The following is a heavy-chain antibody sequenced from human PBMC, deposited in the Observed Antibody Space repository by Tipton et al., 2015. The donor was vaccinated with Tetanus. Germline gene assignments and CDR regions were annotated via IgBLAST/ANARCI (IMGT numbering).Heavy chain of an antibody. V-gene: IGHV4-59*01. CDR3: AREVPAAGHFDS. J-gene: IGHJ4*02. D-gene: IGHD2-2*01. CDR2: VYYNGNT. CDR1: GGSISGSY. Sequence: LRLSCTVSGGSISGSYWNWIRQPPGKGLEWIGYVYYNGNTHYNPALKSRVTISVDTSKNQFSLKLSSVTAADTAIYYCAREVPAAGHFDSWGQGRLVIVSS.